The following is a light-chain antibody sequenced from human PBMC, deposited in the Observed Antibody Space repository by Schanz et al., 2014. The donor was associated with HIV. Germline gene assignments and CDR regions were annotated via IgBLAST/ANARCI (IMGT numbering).Light chain of an antibody. CDR2: DDT. J-gene: IGLJ3*02. Sequence: QSALTQPASVSGPPGQSITFSCTGGGSEFGTSLSVSWYQQHPGKAPKLILYDDTQRPSEYSVRFSGSKSGNTASLTISWLQAEDEADYYCGSFTTTNTWVFGGGTKLTVL. CDR1: GSEFGTSLS. V-gene: IGLV2-14*02. CDR3: GSFTTTNTWV.